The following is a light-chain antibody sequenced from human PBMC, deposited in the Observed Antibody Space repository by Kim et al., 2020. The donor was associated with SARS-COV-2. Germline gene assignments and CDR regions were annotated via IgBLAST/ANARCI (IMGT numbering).Light chain of an antibody. CDR3: LQHNSYPIT. V-gene: IGKV1-17*01. J-gene: IGKJ5*01. CDR1: QDIRND. Sequence: ASVGDRVTITCRASQDIRNDLGWYQQSPGRAPKRLIYGASSLQSRAPSRFSGSGSGTEFTLTISSLQPEDFATYFCLQHNSYPITFGQGTRLEIK. CDR2: GAS.